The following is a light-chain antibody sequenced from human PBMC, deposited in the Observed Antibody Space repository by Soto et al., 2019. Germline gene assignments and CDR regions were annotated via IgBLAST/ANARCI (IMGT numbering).Light chain of an antibody. CDR2: LEGGESY. CDR3: ETWDSYTVV. V-gene: IGLV4-60*03. Sequence: QSALTQSSSASASLGSSVKLTCTLSSGHSSYIIAWHQQQPGKAPRYLMKLEGGESYTKGSGVPDRFSGSSSGADRYVTISNVQPEDEADYYCETWDSYTVVFGGGTKVTVL. CDR1: SGHSSYI. J-gene: IGLJ2*01.